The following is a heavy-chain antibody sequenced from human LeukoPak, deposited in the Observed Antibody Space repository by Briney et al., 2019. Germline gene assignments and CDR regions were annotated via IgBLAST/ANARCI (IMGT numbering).Heavy chain of an antibody. CDR2: ISGYQIYT. V-gene: IGHV1-18*01. Sequence: GASVTLSCKTSGYIFTNYGVSWVRQAPGQGLEWVAWISGYQIYTTYAQKFQGRVTVTTDTSTNTAYMELRGLRTDDTAVYYCVRVLGVSHGWFDPWGQGTLVTVSS. CDR1: GYIFTNYG. CDR3: VRVLGVSHGWFDP. D-gene: IGHD2-8*01. J-gene: IGHJ5*02.